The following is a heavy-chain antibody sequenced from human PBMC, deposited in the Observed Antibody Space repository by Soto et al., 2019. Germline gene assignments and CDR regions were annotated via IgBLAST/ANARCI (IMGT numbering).Heavy chain of an antibody. D-gene: IGHD3-10*01. Sequence: SETLSLTCSVSGYPIRSGYYWGWVRQAPGKGLEWLGSVYHNGIMFHNPSFQSRVTISVDTSKNQFSLNLRSVTAADTAVYYCAALWFGELAFNYWGHGILVTVS. CDR3: AALWFGELAFNY. V-gene: IGHV4-38-2*02. CDR1: GYPIRSGYY. CDR2: VYHNGIM. J-gene: IGHJ4*01.